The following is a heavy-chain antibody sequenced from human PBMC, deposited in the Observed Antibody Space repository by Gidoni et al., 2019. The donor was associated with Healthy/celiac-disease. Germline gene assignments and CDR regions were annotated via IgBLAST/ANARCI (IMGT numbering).Heavy chain of an antibody. D-gene: IGHD6-6*01. CDR2: ISGRGGST. Sequence: EVQLLESGGGLVQPGGSLRLACAASVFTFSSYARSWVRQAPGKGLEWVSAISGRGGSTYYADSVKGRFTISRDNSKNTLYLQMNSLRAEDTAVYYCAKFPRYSSSSSFDYWGQGTLVTVSS. V-gene: IGHV3-23*01. CDR3: AKFPRYSSSSSFDY. J-gene: IGHJ4*02. CDR1: VFTFSSYA.